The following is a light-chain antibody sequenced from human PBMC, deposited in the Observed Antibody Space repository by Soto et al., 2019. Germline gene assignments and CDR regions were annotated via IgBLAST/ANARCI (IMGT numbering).Light chain of an antibody. CDR2: WAS. J-gene: IGKJ5*01. CDR1: QSILYSSNGRNY. Sequence: DIVMTQSPDSLAVSLGERATISCKSSQSILYSSNGRNYLAWYQQIPGQPPKLLISWASTRESGVPGRLSGSGSGTDFKLSISSLQAEDVAVDYCQHYYNTPAIAFGQGTRLEIK. V-gene: IGKV4-1*01. CDR3: QHYYNTPAIA.